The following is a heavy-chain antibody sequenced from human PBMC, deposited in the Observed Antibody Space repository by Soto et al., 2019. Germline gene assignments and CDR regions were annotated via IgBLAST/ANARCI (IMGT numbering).Heavy chain of an antibody. Sequence: SETLSLTCTVSGGSIRTYYWNWIRQPPGKGLEWIGYMYYGGSTNYNPSLKSRVTVSGDTSKNDFSLKLTSVTAVDTAVYYCTKVRADYYDSSGPNYWGQGTLVTVSS. D-gene: IGHD3-22*01. CDR1: GGSIRTYY. J-gene: IGHJ4*02. CDR3: TKVRADYYDSSGPNY. V-gene: IGHV4-59*01. CDR2: MYYGGST.